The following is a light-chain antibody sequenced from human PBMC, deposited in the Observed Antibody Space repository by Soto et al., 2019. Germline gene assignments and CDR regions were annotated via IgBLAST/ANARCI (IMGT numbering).Light chain of an antibody. J-gene: IGKJ1*01. V-gene: IGKV4-1*01. CDR2: WAS. CDR1: QSLLYSSTNKHH. Sequence: DIVMTQSPDSLAVSLGERATFNCKSSQSLLYSSTNKHHLAWYQQKPGQPPKLLISWASTRESGAPDRFSGSGSETDFTLTISSLQAEDVAVYYCQQYYSHPRTFGQGTKLEIK. CDR3: QQYYSHPRT.